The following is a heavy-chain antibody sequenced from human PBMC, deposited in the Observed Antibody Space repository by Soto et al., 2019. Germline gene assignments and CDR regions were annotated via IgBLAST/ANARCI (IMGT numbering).Heavy chain of an antibody. J-gene: IGHJ4*02. CDR3: ARRYGASFDY. CDR1: GGSISSYY. D-gene: IGHD4-17*01. CDR2: IYYSGST. Sequence: SETLSLTCTVSGGSISSYYWSWIRQPPGKGLEWIGYIYYSGSTNYNPSIKSRVNISVDTSKNQFSLKLSSVTAADTAVYYCARRYGASFDYWGQGTLVTVSS. V-gene: IGHV4-59*01.